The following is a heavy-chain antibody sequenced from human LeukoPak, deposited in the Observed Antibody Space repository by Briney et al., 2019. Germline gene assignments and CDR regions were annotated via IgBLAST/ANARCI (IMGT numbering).Heavy chain of an antibody. V-gene: IGHV4-4*07. CDR3: ARDRYYYDSSGYSLFDY. CDR2: MHTTGRI. Sequence: SETLSLTCTVSGGSISSYYWSWIRQPPGKGLEWIGRMHTTGRINYNPSLKSRVTMSVDTSKNQCSLKLSSVTAADTAVYYCARDRYYYDSSGYSLFDYWGQGTLVTVSS. CDR1: GGSISSYY. J-gene: IGHJ4*02. D-gene: IGHD3-22*01.